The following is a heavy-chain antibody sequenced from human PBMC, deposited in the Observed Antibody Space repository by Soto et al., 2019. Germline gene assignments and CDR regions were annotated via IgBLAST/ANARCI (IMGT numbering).Heavy chain of an antibody. D-gene: IGHD6-13*01. Sequence: SETLSLTCTVSGGSISSSSYYWGWIRQPPGKGLEWIGSIYYSGSTYYNPSLKSRVTISVDTSKNQFSLKLSSVTAADTAVYYCARSLIVIAAAPRFLYSCQAPLVSVS. CDR3: ARSLIVIAAAPRFLY. CDR2: IYYSGST. J-gene: IGHJ4*02. CDR1: GGSISSSSYY. V-gene: IGHV4-39*01.